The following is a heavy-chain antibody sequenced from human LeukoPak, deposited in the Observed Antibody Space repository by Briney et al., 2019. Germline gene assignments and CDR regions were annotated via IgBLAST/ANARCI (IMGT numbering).Heavy chain of an antibody. J-gene: IGHJ4*02. CDR1: GGSISSSSYY. Sequence: SETLSLTCTVSGGSISSSSYYWGWIRQPPGKGLEWIGSIYYSGSTYYNPSLKSRVTISVDTSKSQFSLKLSSVTAADTAVYYCATGPNTAMVFGYYFDYWGQGTLVTVSS. D-gene: IGHD5-18*01. CDR3: ATGPNTAMVFGYYFDY. CDR2: IYYSGST. V-gene: IGHV4-39*07.